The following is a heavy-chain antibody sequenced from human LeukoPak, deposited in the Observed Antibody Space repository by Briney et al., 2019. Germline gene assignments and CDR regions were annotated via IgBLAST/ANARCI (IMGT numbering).Heavy chain of an antibody. CDR3: AKGSSTYYYDSSGLLDY. D-gene: IGHD3-22*01. V-gene: IGHV1-24*01. CDR1: GYTLSELS. CDR2: FDPEDGEI. Sequence: GASVKVSCKVSGYTLSELSMHWVRQAPGKGLEWMGGFDPEDGEIIYAQKFQGRVTMTEDTSTDTAYMELSSLRAEDTAVYYCAKGSSTYYYDSSGLLDYWGQGTLVTVSS. J-gene: IGHJ4*02.